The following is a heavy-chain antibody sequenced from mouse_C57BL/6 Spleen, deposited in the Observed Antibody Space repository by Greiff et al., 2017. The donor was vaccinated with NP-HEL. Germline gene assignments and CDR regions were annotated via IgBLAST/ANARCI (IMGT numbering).Heavy chain of an antibody. D-gene: IGHD1-1*01. V-gene: IGHV1-82*01. Sequence: VQLVESGPELVKPGASVKISCKASGYAFSSSWMNWVKQRPGKGLEWIGRIYPGDGDTNYNGKFKGKATLTADKSSSTAYMQLSSLTSEDSAVYFCARTDYYGSYWYFDVWGTGTTVTVSS. CDR3: ARTDYYGSYWYFDV. CDR1: GYAFSSSW. CDR2: IYPGDGDT. J-gene: IGHJ1*03.